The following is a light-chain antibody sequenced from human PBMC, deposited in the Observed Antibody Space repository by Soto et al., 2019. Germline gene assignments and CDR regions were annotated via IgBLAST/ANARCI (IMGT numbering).Light chain of an antibody. J-gene: IGLJ3*02. CDR1: SSDIGLYNY. CDR3: NSYTTNSTIV. Sequence: QSALTQPASLSGSPGQSITISCTGTSSDIGLYNYVSWYQQHPGKVPKLLIYDVSNRPSGISDRFSGSKSDSTASLTISALQTEDEADYYCNSYTTNSTIVFGGGTKVTVL. CDR2: DVS. V-gene: IGLV2-14*03.